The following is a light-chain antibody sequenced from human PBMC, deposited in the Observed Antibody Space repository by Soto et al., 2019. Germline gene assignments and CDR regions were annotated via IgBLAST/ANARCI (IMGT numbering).Light chain of an antibody. CDR3: QLYNNWPPCT. J-gene: IGKJ3*01. Sequence: EIVMTQSPATLSVSPGERATLSFRASQSVSSNLAWYQQKPGQAPRLLIYGASTRATGIPARFSGSGSGTEFTLTISSLQSEEFAVYYCQLYNNWPPCTFGPGTKVDIK. CDR1: QSVSSN. V-gene: IGKV3-15*01. CDR2: GAS.